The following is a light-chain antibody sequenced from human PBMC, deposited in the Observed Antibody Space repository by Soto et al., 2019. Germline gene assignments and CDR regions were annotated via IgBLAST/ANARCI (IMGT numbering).Light chain of an antibody. Sequence: QSVLTQPASVSGSPGQSITISCTGTSSDVGGNDYVSWYQQHPGKAPKLLIYEVTNRPSGVSNRFSGSKSGNTASLTISGVEDEDENDCCCCSKTSRGKGVFGGGTKLTVL. CDR2: EVT. CDR1: SSDVGGNDY. J-gene: IGLJ3*02. V-gene: IGLV2-14*01. CDR3: CSKTSRGKGV.